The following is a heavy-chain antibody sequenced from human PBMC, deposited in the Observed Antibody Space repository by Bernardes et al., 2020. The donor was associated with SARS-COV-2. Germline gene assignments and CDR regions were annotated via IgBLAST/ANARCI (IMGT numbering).Heavy chain of an antibody. CDR2: ISGSGVTT. CDR1: GFTFSNSA. D-gene: IGHD4-4*01. J-gene: IGHJ5*02. V-gene: IGHV3-23*01. CDR3: TKTAYSTYHYFDP. Sequence: GGSLRLSCAASGFTFSNSALAWVRQAPGKGLEWVSAISGSGVTTYYADSVRGRFTISRDNSKNTLFLQMNSLRDEDSAVYYCTKTAYSTYHYFDPWGQGTLVTVSS.